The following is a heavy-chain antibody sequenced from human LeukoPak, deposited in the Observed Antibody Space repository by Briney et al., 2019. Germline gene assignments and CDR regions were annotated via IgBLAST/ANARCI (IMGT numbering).Heavy chain of an antibody. CDR3: ARDAYGGNWSLGF. V-gene: IGHV1-2*02. CDR1: GFTFTGYY. J-gene: IGHJ4*02. Sequence: ASMKLSCKASGFTFTGYYIHWVRQAPGQGLEWMGWVNPNNGGTNYAQMFQGRVAMTRDTSINTAYMELSRLRSDDTAVYYCARDAYGGNWSLGFWGQGTLVTVSS. D-gene: IGHD4-23*01. CDR2: VNPNNGGT.